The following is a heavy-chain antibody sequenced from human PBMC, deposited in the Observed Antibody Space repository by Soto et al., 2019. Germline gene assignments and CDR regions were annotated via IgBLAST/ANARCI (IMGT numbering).Heavy chain of an antibody. Sequence: ASVKVSCKASGYTFTGYYMHWVRRAPGQGLEWMGWINPNSGGTNYAQKFQGWVTMTRDTSISTAYMELSRLRSDDTAVYYCARGSPYNTAMVTIDYWGQGTLVTVSS. CDR2: INPNSGGT. J-gene: IGHJ4*02. V-gene: IGHV1-2*04. CDR1: GYTFTGYY. D-gene: IGHD5-18*01. CDR3: ARGSPYNTAMVTIDY.